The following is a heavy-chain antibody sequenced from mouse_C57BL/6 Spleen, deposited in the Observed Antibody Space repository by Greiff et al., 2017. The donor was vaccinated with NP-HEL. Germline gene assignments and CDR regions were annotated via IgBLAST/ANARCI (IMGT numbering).Heavy chain of an antibody. CDR1: GYSITSGYY. CDR3: ARGGNYEDY. V-gene: IGHV3-6*01. CDR2: ISYDGSN. Sequence: VQLKESGPGLVKPSQSLSLTCSVTGYSITSGYYWNWIRQFPGNKLEWMGYISYDGSNNYNPSLKNRISITRDTSKNQFFLKLNSVTTGDTATYYCARGGNYEDYWGQGTTLTVSS. J-gene: IGHJ2*01. D-gene: IGHD2-1*01.